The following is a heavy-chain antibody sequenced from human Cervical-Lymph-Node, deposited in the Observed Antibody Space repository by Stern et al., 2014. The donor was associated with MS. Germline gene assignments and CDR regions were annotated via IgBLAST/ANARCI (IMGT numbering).Heavy chain of an antibody. CDR3: ASVHSSSSGNWFDP. CDR1: GYTFTSYA. CDR2: SIPIFGTA. J-gene: IGHJ5*02. D-gene: IGHD6-13*01. V-gene: IGHV1-69*01. Sequence: VQLVQSGAEVKKPGSSVKVSCKASGYTFTSYAISWVRQAPGQGLEWMGGSIPIFGTANYAEKFQGRVTITADESTSTAYMELSSLRSEDTAVYYCASVHSSSSGNWFDPWGQGTLVTVSS.